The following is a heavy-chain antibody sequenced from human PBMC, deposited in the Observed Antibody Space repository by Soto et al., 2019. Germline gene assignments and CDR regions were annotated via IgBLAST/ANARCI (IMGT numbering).Heavy chain of an antibody. CDR2: ITGSGGST. CDR3: AKEGDLIGYNYGSCFDY. V-gene: IGHV3-23*01. D-gene: IGHD5-18*01. Sequence: GGSLRLSCAASGFTFSSYWTHWVRQAPGKGLEWVSAITGSGGSTYYADSVKGRFTISRDNSKNTLYLQMNSLRAEDTAVYYCAKEGDLIGYNYGSCFDYWGQGTLVTVSS. J-gene: IGHJ4*02. CDR1: GFTFSSYW.